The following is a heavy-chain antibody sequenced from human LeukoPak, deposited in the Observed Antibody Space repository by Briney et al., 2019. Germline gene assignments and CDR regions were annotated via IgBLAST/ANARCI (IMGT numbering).Heavy chain of an antibody. Sequence: SETLSLTCTVSGGSISSYYWSWIRQPAGKGQEWIGRIYTSGSTNYNPSLKSRVTMSVDTSKNQFSLKLSSVTAADTAVYYCARDYYDSSGYGSDYWGQGTLVTVSS. CDR1: GGSISSYY. D-gene: IGHD3-22*01. CDR3: ARDYYDSSGYGSDY. J-gene: IGHJ4*02. V-gene: IGHV4-4*07. CDR2: IYTSGST.